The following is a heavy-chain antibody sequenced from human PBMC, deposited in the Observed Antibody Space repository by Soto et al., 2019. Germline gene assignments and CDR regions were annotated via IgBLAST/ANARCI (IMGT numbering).Heavy chain of an antibody. CDR2: ISSSSSTI. CDR1: GFTFSSYS. D-gene: IGHD2-8*01. V-gene: IGHV3-48*01. CDR3: ARDFGEGVLMVYAPYYYYYMDV. Sequence: GGSLRLSCAASGFTFSSYSMNWVRQAPGKGLEWVSYISSSSSTIYYADSVKGRFTISRDNAKNSLYLQMNSLRAEDTAVYYCARDFGEGVLMVYAPYYYYYMDVWGKGTTVTVSS. J-gene: IGHJ6*03.